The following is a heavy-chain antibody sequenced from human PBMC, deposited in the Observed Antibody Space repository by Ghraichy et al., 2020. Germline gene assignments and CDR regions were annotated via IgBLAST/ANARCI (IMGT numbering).Heavy chain of an antibody. CDR1: GGSISSGGYS. CDR2: IYHSGST. CDR3: ARADGAGAFVI. D-gene: IGHD3-10*01. Sequence: SETLSLTCAVSGGSISSGGYSWSWIRQPPGKGLEWIGYIYHSGSTYYNPSLKSRVTISVDRSKNQFSLKLSSVTAADTAVYYCARADGAGAFVIWGQGTMVTVAS. V-gene: IGHV4-30-2*01. J-gene: IGHJ3*02.